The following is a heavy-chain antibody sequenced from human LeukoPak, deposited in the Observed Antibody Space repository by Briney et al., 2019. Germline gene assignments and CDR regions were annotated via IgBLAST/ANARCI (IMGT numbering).Heavy chain of an antibody. CDR3: TRDLRYCTSTSCYDPYFDH. CDR1: GFXFSAYA. CDR2: INTDGSGT. J-gene: IGHJ4*02. Sequence: GGSLRLSCEASGFXFSAYAMTWVRQAPGQGLVWVSRINTDGSGTSYADSVKGRFTISRDNAKNTLYLQMNSLRDEDTAVYYCTRDLRYCTSTSCYDPYFDHWGQGTLVTVSS. D-gene: IGHD2-2*01. V-gene: IGHV3-74*01.